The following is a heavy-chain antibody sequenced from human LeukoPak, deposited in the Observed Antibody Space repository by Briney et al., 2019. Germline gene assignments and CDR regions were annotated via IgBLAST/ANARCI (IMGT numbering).Heavy chain of an antibody. D-gene: IGHD1-26*01. CDR2: IRYDGSNK. V-gene: IGHV3-30*02. J-gene: IGHJ4*02. CDR3: AKDLDTWDPPSFDY. Sequence: PGGSLRLSCAASGFTFSSYGMHWVRQAPGKGLEWVAFIRYDGSNKYYADSVKGRFTISRDNSKNTLCLQMNSLRAEDTAVYYCAKDLDTWDPPSFDYWGQGTPVTVSS. CDR1: GFTFSSYG.